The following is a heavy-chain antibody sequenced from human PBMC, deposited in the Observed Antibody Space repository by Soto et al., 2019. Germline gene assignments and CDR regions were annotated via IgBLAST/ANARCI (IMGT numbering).Heavy chain of an antibody. CDR2: IIPIFGTA. CDR1: GGTFSSYA. Sequence: ASVKVSCKASGGTFSSYAISWVRQAPGQGLEWMGGIIPIFGTANYAQKFQGRVTITADESTSTAYMELSSLRSEDTAVYYCARSFWSGYYRVHGMDVWGQGTTVTVSS. J-gene: IGHJ6*02. V-gene: IGHV1-69*13. CDR3: ARSFWSGYYRVHGMDV. D-gene: IGHD3-3*01.